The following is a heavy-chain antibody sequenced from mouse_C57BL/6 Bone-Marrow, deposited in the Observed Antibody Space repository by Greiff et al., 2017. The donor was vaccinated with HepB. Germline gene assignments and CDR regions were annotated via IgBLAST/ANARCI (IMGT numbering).Heavy chain of an antibody. Sequence: QVQLQQPGTELVKPGASVKLSCKASGYTFTSYWMHWVKQRPGQGLEWIGNINPSNGGTNYNEKFKSKATLTVDNSSSTAYMQLSSLTSEDSAVYYCARTSPQATYYYAMDYWGQGTPVTVSS. V-gene: IGHV1-53*01. CDR2: INPSNGGT. D-gene: IGHD3-2*02. J-gene: IGHJ4*01. CDR3: ARTSPQATYYYAMDY. CDR1: GYTFTSYW.